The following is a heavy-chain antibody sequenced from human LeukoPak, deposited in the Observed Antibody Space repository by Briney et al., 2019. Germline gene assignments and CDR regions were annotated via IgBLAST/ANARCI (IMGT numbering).Heavy chain of an antibody. CDR3: ARGQWLYRVGPFDI. D-gene: IGHD2-15*01. Sequence: SETLSLTCTVSGDSISSYYWSWIRQPAGKGLEWIGRIYSSGSTDYNPSLKSRVTMSVDRSKNKVSLRLSSVTAADTAVYYCARGQWLYRVGPFDIWGQGTLATVSS. J-gene: IGHJ3*02. V-gene: IGHV4-4*07. CDR2: IYSSGST. CDR1: GDSISSYY.